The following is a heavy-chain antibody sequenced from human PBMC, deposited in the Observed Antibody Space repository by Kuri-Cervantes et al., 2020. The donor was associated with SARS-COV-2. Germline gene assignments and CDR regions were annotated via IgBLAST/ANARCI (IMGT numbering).Heavy chain of an antibody. CDR3: ARDRPVAAADWEYYYYYGMDV. J-gene: IGHJ6*02. Sequence: SVKVSCKASAGTFSSYAISWVRQAPGQGLEWMGRIIPILGIANYAQKLQGRVTMTTDTSTSTAYMELRSLRSDDTAVYYCARDRPVAAADWEYYYYYGMDVWGQGTTVTVSS. CDR1: AGTFSSYA. D-gene: IGHD6-13*01. CDR2: IIPILGIA. V-gene: IGHV1-69*04.